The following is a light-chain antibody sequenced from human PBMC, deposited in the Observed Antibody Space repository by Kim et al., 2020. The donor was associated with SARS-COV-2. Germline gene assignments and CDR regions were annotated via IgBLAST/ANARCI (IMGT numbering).Light chain of an antibody. CDR2: SDS. J-gene: IGLJ1*01. CDR1: NIGRKV. CDR3: QVWDHNSNHYV. Sequence: SYELTQPPSVPVAPGKTARISCGGNNIGRKVVQWYQQKPGQAPVMVIYSDSDRPSGIPERFSGSNSGNTATLTISRVEAGDEADYYCQVWDHNSNHYVFG. V-gene: IGLV3-21*04.